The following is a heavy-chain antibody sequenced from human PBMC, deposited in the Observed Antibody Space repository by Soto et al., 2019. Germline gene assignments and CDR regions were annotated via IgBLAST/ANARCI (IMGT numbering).Heavy chain of an antibody. Sequence: RGSLRLSCAASGFTFSSYSMNWVRQAPGKGLEWVSSISSSSSYIYYADSVKGRFTISRDNAKNSLYLQMNSLRAEDTAVYYCARDNSYYYGMDVWGQGTTVTVSS. CDR1: GFTFSSYS. V-gene: IGHV3-21*01. J-gene: IGHJ6*02. CDR3: ARDNSYYYGMDV. CDR2: ISSSSSYI.